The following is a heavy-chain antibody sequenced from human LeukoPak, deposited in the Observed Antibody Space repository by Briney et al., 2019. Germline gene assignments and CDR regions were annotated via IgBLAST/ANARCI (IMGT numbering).Heavy chain of an antibody. CDR2: IYHSGST. CDR3: ASYSSGWYYFDC. V-gene: IGHV4-38-2*01. D-gene: IGHD6-19*01. Sequence: SETLSLTCAVSGYPISSSYYWGWIRQSPGKGPEWIGSIYHSGSTYCNPSLKSRVTISVDTSNNQISLKVSSVTAADTAVYYCASYSSGWYYFDCWGQGTLVTVSS. CDR1: GYPISSSYY. J-gene: IGHJ4*02.